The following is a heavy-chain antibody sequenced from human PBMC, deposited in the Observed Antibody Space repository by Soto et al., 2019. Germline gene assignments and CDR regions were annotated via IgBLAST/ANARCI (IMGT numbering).Heavy chain of an antibody. V-gene: IGHV3-23*01. D-gene: IGHD3-3*01. CDR3: AKGGLNDFWSGYYGGYGMDV. J-gene: IGHJ6*02. CDR2: ISGSGGST. Sequence: GGSLRLSCAASGFTFSSYAMSWVRQAPGKGLEWVSAISGSGGSTYYADSVKGRFTISRDNSKNTLYLQMNSRRAEATAVYYCAKGGLNDFWSGYYGGYGMDVWGQGTTVTVSS. CDR1: GFTFSSYA.